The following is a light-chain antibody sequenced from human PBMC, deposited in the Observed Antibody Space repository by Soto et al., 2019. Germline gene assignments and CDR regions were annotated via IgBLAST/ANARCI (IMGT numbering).Light chain of an antibody. V-gene: IGKV2-28*01. CDR2: LVS. J-gene: IGKJ1*01. CDR3: MQALQTPLT. CDR1: QSLLNSNGYNY. Sequence: DIVMTQSPLLLPDIPGEPASISCRSSQSLLNSNGYNYLDWYLQKPGQSPQLLIYLVSKRASGVPDRFSGSGSGTDFTLKISRVEAEDVGVYYCMQALQTPLTFGQGTKVDIK.